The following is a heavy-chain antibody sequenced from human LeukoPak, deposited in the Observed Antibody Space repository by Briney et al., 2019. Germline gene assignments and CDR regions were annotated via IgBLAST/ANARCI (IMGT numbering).Heavy chain of an antibody. J-gene: IGHJ4*02. V-gene: IGHV4-34*01. D-gene: IGHD3-9*01. Sequence: SETLSLTCAVYGGSFSGYYWSWIRQPPGKGLEWIGEINHSESTNYNPSLKSRVTISVKTSKNQFSLKLRSVTAADTAVYYCARPVSSYHDILTGYRTWYYFDYWGQGTL. CDR1: GGSFSGYY. CDR3: ARPVSSYHDILTGYRTWYYFDY. CDR2: INHSEST.